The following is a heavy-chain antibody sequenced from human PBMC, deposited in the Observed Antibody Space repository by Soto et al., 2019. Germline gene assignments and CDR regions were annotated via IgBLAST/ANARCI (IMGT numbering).Heavy chain of an antibody. CDR3: AKVFYYYDSSGYYYFDY. CDR1: GFTFSSYA. D-gene: IGHD3-22*01. CDR2: ISGSGSTI. J-gene: IGHJ4*02. Sequence: GGSLRLSCAASGFTFSSYAVSWVRQAPGKGPEWISSISGSGSTIYYADSVKGRFAISRDNSKNTLYLQMSSLRAEDTAVYYCAKVFYYYDSSGYYYFDYWGQGTLVTVSS. V-gene: IGHV3-23*01.